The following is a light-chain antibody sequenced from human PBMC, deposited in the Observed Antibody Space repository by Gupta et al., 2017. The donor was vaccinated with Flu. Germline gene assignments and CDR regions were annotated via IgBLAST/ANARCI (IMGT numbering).Light chain of an antibody. CDR2: TNA. CDR1: GSNIGSNL. Sequence: QSVLTQSPSASGTPGQWVTISGSGSGSNIGSNLVSWYQHLPGTAPKLLIHTNAHRPSGVPDRFSASKSVTSASLAIRGLQSEDEADYYCAAWDDSLNAWLFGGGTKLTVL. J-gene: IGLJ3*02. V-gene: IGLV1-44*01. CDR3: AAWDDSLNAWL.